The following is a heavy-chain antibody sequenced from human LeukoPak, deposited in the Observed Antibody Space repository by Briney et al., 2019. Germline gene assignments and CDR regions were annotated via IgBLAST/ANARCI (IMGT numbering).Heavy chain of an antibody. D-gene: IGHD3-10*02. V-gene: IGHV3-15*01. CDR2: IKSKTDGGKT. CDR1: GFTFSNAW. Sequence: GGSLRLSCAASGFTFSNAWMSWGRQAPGKGLEWVGRIKSKTDGGKTDYAAPVKGRFTISRDDSKNTLYLQMNSLKTEDTAVYYCTTDLANYYYVREDYWGQGTLVTVSS. J-gene: IGHJ4*02. CDR3: TTDLANYYYVREDY.